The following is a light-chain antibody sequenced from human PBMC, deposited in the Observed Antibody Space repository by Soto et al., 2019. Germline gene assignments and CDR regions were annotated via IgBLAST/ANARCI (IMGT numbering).Light chain of an antibody. CDR2: EVS. CDR3: SSYAGSKNLL. J-gene: IGLJ2*01. Sequence: QSVLTQPPSASGSPGQSVTISCTGTSSDVGGYNYVSWYQQHPGKAPKLMIYEVSKRPSGVPDRFSGSKSGNTASLTVSGLQADDEADYYCSSYAGSKNLLFGGGTKLTVL. CDR1: SSDVGGYNY. V-gene: IGLV2-8*01.